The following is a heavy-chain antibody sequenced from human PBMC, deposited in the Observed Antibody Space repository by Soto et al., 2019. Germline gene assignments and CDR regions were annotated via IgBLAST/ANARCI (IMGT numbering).Heavy chain of an antibody. CDR3: ARDENGMDV. J-gene: IGHJ6*02. Sequence: SETLSLTCTVSGGPISSGDYYWSWIRQPPGKXXXLXGXXXYXXXXYYKPSLKSRVTISVDTSKNQFSLKLSSVTAADTAVYYCARDENGMDVWGQGTTVTVS. V-gene: IGHV4-30-4*01. CDR2: XXYXXXX. CDR1: GGPISSGDYY.